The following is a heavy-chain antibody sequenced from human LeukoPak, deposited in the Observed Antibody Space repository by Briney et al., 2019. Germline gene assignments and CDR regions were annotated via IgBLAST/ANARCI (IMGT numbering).Heavy chain of an antibody. V-gene: IGHV3-23*01. J-gene: IGHJ4*02. Sequence: GGSLRLSCAASGFTFSSYSMNWVRQAPGKGLEWVSAISGSGGSTYYADSVKGRFTISRDNSKNTLYLQMNSPRAEDTAVYYCAKSNAPIYYFDYWGQGTLVTVSS. CDR1: GFTFSSYS. D-gene: IGHD2-2*01. CDR2: ISGSGGST. CDR3: AKSNAPIYYFDY.